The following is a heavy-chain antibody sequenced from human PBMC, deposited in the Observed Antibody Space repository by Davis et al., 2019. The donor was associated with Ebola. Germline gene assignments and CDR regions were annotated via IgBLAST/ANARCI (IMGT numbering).Heavy chain of an antibody. CDR1: GGSFSGYY. J-gene: IGHJ5*02. CDR2: IYYSGST. CDR3: AREGAYYDSSGYHYWFDP. D-gene: IGHD3-22*01. V-gene: IGHV4-34*01. Sequence: MPSETLSLTCAVYGGSFSGYYWSWIRQPPGKGLEWIGSIYYSGSTYYNPSLKSRVTISADTSKNQFSLKLTSVTAADTAIYYCAREGAYYDSSGYHYWFDPWGQGTLVTVSS.